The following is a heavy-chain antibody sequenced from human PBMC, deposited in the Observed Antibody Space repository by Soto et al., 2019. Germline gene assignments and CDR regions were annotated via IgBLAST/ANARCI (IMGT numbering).Heavy chain of an antibody. V-gene: IGHV1-2*02. Sequence: ASVKVSCKASAYTFTDYYMHWVRQAPGQGLEWMGWINPKSGGAHYAQDFQGRVTMTRDTSISTVYMELSRLRSDDTAVYYCARDRESMVQGVIIGGAFDIWGQGTVVTVSS. J-gene: IGHJ3*02. CDR1: AYTFTDYY. CDR2: INPKSGGA. CDR3: ARDRESMVQGVIIGGAFDI. D-gene: IGHD3-10*01.